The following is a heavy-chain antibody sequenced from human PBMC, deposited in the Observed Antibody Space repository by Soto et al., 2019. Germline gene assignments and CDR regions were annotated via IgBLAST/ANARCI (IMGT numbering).Heavy chain of an antibody. CDR2: INHSGST. V-gene: IGHV4-34*01. Sequence: SETLSLTCAVYGGSFSGYYWSWIRQPPGKGLEWIGEINHSGSTNYNPSLKSRVTISVDTSKNQFSLKLSSVTAADTAVYYCAVNGRYCSSTSCYGVDYYYYYMDVWGKGTTVTVSS. J-gene: IGHJ6*03. CDR1: GGSFSGYY. D-gene: IGHD2-2*01. CDR3: AVNGRYCSSTSCYGVDYYYYYMDV.